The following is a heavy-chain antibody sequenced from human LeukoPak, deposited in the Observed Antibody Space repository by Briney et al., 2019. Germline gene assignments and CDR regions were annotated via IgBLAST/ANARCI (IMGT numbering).Heavy chain of an antibody. V-gene: IGHV1-8*02. J-gene: IGHJ3*02. CDR1: GYTFTSYD. CDR2: MNPNSGNT. Sequence: ASVKVSCKASGYTFTSYDINWVRQATGQGLEWMGWMNPNSGNTGYAQKFQGRVTMTRNTSISTAYMELSSLRSEDTAVYYCARGPNTMARGPSYAFDIWGQGTMVTVSS. D-gene: IGHD3-10*01. CDR3: ARGPNTMARGPSYAFDI.